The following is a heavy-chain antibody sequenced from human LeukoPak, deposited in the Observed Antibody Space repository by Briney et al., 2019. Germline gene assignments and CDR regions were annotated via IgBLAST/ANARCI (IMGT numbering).Heavy chain of an antibody. V-gene: IGHV1-8*01. CDR3: ARTPPGGNIDS. Sequence: ASVKVSCKASGYTFTSYDVNWVRQATGQGLEWMGWMNPNSGNTGYAQRFQGRVTMTRTTSISTAYMELSSLRSEDTAVYYCARTPPGGNIDSWGQGTLVTVSS. J-gene: IGHJ4*02. CDR2: MNPNSGNT. D-gene: IGHD4-23*01. CDR1: GYTFTSYD.